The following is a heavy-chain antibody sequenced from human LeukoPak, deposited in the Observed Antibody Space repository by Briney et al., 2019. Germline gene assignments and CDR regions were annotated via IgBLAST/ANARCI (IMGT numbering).Heavy chain of an antibody. J-gene: IGHJ6*02. Sequence: ASETLSLTCTVSGGSISSSSYYWGWIRQPPGKGLEWIGSIYHSGSTNYNPSLKSRVTISVDKSKNQFSLKLSSVTAADTAVYYCAGGRIQLWLHFYGMDVWGQGTTVTVSS. CDR3: AGGRIQLWLHFYGMDV. V-gene: IGHV4-39*07. CDR2: IYHSGST. CDR1: GGSISSSSYY. D-gene: IGHD5-18*01.